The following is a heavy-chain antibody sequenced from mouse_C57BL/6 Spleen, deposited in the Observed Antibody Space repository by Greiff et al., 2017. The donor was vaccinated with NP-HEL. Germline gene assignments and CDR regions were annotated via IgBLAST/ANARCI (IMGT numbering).Heavy chain of an antibody. V-gene: IGHV1-54*01. CDR2: INPGSGGT. CDR1: GYAFTNYL. J-gene: IGHJ3*01. CDR3: ARDYYGSSPAWFAY. Sequence: VQLQQSGAELVRPGTSVKVSCKASGYAFTNYLIEWVKQRPGQGLEWIGVINPGSGGTNYNEKFKGKATLTADKSSSTAYMQLSSLTSEDSAVYLCARDYYGSSPAWFAYWGQGTLVTVSA. D-gene: IGHD1-1*01.